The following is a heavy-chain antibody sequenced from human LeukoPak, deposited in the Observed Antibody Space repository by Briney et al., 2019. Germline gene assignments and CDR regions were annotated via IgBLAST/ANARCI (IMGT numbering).Heavy chain of an antibody. CDR1: GFTVSDYY. CDR3: ARLPRYCSGGSCYSYFDY. CDR2: IYSDGST. V-gene: IGHV3-66*04. J-gene: IGHJ4*02. Sequence: GGSLRLSCAASGFTVSDYYMSWVRQAPGKGLEWVSVIYSDGSTYYADSVKGRFTISRDNSKNTVYLQMNSLRAEDTAVYYCARLPRYCSGGSCYSYFDYWGQGTLVTVSS. D-gene: IGHD2-15*01.